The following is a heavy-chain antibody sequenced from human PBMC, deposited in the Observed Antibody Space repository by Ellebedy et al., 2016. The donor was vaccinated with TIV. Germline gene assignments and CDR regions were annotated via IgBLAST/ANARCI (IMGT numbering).Heavy chain of an antibody. CDR1: GYSFTSYW. CDR3: ARPGHYYDSSGYPYYFDY. J-gene: IGHJ4*02. V-gene: IGHV5-51*01. CDR2: IYPGDSDT. Sequence: GESLKISXKGSGYSFTSYWIGWVRQMPGKGLEWMGIIYPGDSDTRYSPSFQGQVTISADKSISTAYLQWSSLKASDTAMYYCARPGHYYDSSGYPYYFDYWGQGTLVTVSS. D-gene: IGHD3-22*01.